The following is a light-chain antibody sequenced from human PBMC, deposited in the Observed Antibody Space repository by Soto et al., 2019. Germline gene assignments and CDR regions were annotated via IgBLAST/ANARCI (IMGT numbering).Light chain of an antibody. V-gene: IGKV1-6*01. J-gene: IGKJ5*01. CDR3: LQEFNYPIT. CDR2: GAS. CDR1: RGIRNV. Sequence: AIQLTQSPSSLSASVGDRVTISCRASRGIRNVLAWYQHAPGKDPKLLIYGASILHSGVPSRFSGSGSGTDFTLTISSLLPEEFATDYGLQEFNYPITFGQGTRLEIK.